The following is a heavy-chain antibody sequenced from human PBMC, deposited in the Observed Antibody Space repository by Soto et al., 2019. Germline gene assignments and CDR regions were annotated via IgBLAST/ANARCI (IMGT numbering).Heavy chain of an antibody. Sequence: SETLSLTCTVSGGSINSYYWSWIRQPPGKGLEWIGYIYYSGSTNYNPSLKSRVTISVDTSKNQFSLKLSSVTAADTAVYYCARDPGGRYDYWGQGTLVTVSS. CDR3: ARDPGGRYDY. J-gene: IGHJ4*02. CDR1: GGSINSYY. CDR2: IYYSGST. V-gene: IGHV4-59*01. D-gene: IGHD2-15*01.